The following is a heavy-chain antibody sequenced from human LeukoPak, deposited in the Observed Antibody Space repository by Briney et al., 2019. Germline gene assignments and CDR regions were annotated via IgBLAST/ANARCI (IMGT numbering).Heavy chain of an antibody. D-gene: IGHD6-13*01. CDR3: AREDSSWYGEDFDY. J-gene: IGHJ4*02. CDR2: INHSGST. V-gene: IGHV4-34*01. CDR1: GGSFSGYY. Sequence: SETLSLTCAVYGGSFSGYYWSWIRQPPGKGLEWIGEINHSGSTNYNPSLKSRVTISVDTSKNQFSLKLSSVTAADTAVYYCAREDSSWYGEDFDYWGQGTLVTVSS.